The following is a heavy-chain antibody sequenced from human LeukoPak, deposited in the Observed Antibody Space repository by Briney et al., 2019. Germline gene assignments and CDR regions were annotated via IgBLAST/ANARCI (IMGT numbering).Heavy chain of an antibody. V-gene: IGHV3-11*01. CDR2: INKSGNTK. Sequence: GGSLRLSCAASGFTFSDYYMIWIRQAPGKGLEYVPYINKSGNTKYYADSVEGRFAISRDNAKNSLFLQMNGLRAEDTAVYYCASGMRVGPNIWGQGTLVTVSS. CDR1: GFTFSDYY. D-gene: IGHD1-26*01. J-gene: IGHJ4*02. CDR3: ASGMRVGPNI.